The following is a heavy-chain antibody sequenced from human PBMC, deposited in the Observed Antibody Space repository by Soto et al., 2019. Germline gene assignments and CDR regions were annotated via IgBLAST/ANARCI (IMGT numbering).Heavy chain of an antibody. D-gene: IGHD2-15*01. CDR1: GFTFSYG. CDR2: ISYDSCNK. CDR3: AKLVIGYCSGNTCDDY. V-gene: IGHV3-30*18. J-gene: IGHJ4*02. Sequence: VQLLESGGGLIQPGGSLRLSCAASGFTFSYGIHWLRQAPAKGLEWVAYISYDSCNKFYGDSVKGRFTIARDNYKNTQFLQMNSLRAEDTAVYYCAKLVIGYCSGNTCDDYWGQGTLVAVSS.